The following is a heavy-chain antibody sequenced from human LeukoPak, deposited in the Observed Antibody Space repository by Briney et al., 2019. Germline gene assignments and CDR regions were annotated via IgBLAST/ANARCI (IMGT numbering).Heavy chain of an antibody. V-gene: IGHV3-11*04. CDR1: GFTFSDYY. J-gene: IGHJ2*01. Sequence: PGGSLRLSCAASGFTFSDYYMSWIRQAPGKGLEWVSYISSSGSTIYYADSVKGRFTISRDNAKNSLYLQMNSLRAEDTAVYYCARDDYDTGPYWYFDPWGRGTLVTVSS. CDR2: ISSSGSTI. CDR3: ARDDYDTGPYWYFDP. D-gene: IGHD4-17*01.